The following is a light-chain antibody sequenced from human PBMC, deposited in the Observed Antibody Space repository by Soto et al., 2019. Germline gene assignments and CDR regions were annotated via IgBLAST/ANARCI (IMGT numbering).Light chain of an antibody. J-gene: IGLJ1*01. Sequence: SSLTQPPSLSGSPGQSVAIPCPGTSSDVGSYNRVAWYQQPPGTATKLMIYEVSNRPSGVPDRFSGSKSGNTASLTISGLQAEDEADYYCSSFTSSSTYVFGTGTKVTVL. V-gene: IGLV2-18*02. CDR1: SSDVGSYNR. CDR3: SSFTSSSTYV. CDR2: EVS.